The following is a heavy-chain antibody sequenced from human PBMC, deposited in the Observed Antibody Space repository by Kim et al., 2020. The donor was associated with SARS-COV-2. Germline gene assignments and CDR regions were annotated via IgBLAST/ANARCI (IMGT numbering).Heavy chain of an antibody. V-gene: IGHV1-24*01. CDR1: GYTLTELS. Sequence: ASVKVSCKVSGYTLTELSMHWVRQAPGKGLEWMGGFDPEDGETIYAQKFQGRVTMTEHTSTNTAYMELSSLRSEDTAVYYCATDMEYSSSWYGAGYWGQG. J-gene: IGHJ4*02. CDR2: FDPEDGET. D-gene: IGHD6-13*01. CDR3: ATDMEYSSSWYGAGY.